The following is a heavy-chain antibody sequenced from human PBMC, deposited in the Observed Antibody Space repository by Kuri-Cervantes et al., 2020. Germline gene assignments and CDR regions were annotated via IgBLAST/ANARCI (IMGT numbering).Heavy chain of an antibody. CDR2: MNPNSGNT. V-gene: IGHV1-8*01. J-gene: IGHJ4*02. Sequence: ASVKVSCKASGYTFTSYDINWMRQATGQGLEWMGWMNPNSGNTGYAQKFQGRVTMTRNTSISTAYMELSSLRSEDTAVYYCARGYDHIDIVATMADYWGQGTLVTVSS. D-gene: IGHD5-12*01. CDR1: GYTFTSYD. CDR3: ARGYDHIDIVATMADY.